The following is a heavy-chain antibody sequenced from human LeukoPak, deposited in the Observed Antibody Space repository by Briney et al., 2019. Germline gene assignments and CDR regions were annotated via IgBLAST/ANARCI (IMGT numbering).Heavy chain of an antibody. D-gene: IGHD3-16*01. Sequence: GGSLRLSCAASGFTFSSFWIYWVRHAPGKGLVWVSRINGEGSETMYADSVKGRFTISRDNAKNTLYLQMNSLRDEDTAVYYCARVRMGDDFNPFDYWGQGTLVTVSS. J-gene: IGHJ4*02. V-gene: IGHV3-74*03. CDR2: INGEGSET. CDR3: ARVRMGDDFNPFDY. CDR1: GFTFSSFW.